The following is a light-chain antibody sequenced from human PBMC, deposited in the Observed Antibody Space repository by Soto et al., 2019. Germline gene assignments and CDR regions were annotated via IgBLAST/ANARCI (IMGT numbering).Light chain of an antibody. J-gene: IGKJ2*01. CDR3: QVYGNSPMYT. CDR1: QSVSNSS. Sequence: EIVLTQSPGTLSLSPGERATFSCRASQSVSNSSLAWYHQKPGQAPRLLLFAASRRATGIPDTFSGSGSGTDFTLTISRREPEDFAVYYCQVYGNSPMYTFGQGTRLEIK. V-gene: IGKV3-20*01. CDR2: AAS.